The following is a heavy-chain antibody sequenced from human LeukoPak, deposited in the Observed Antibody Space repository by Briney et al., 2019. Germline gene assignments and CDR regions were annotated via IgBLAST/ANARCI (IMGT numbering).Heavy chain of an antibody. CDR3: ARDLSEPYYYDSSTDY. Sequence: GASVRVSCAASGYTFTSYGISWVRQAPGQGLEWMGWISAYNGNTNYAQKLQGRVTMTTDTSTSTAYMELRSLRSDDPAVYYCARDLSEPYYYDSSTDYWGQGTLVTVSS. J-gene: IGHJ4*02. D-gene: IGHD3-22*01. CDR1: GYTFTSYG. CDR2: ISAYNGNT. V-gene: IGHV1-18*01.